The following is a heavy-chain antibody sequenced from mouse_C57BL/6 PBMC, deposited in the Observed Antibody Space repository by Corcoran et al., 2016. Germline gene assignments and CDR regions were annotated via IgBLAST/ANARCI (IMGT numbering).Heavy chain of an antibody. CDR3: ARKDYYGSREGYYFDY. CDR2: INPNNGGT. CDR1: GYTFTDYY. D-gene: IGHD1-1*01. Sequence: EVQLQQSGPELVKPGASVKISCKASGYTFTDYYMNWVKQSHGKSLEWIGDINPNNGGTSYNQKFKGKATLTVDKSSSTAYMELRSLTSEDSAVYYCARKDYYGSREGYYFDYWGQGTTLTVSS. J-gene: IGHJ2*01. V-gene: IGHV1-26*01.